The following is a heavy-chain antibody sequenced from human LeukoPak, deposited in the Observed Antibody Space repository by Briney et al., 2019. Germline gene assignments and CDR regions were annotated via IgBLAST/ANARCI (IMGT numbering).Heavy chain of an antibody. J-gene: IGHJ5*02. D-gene: IGHD2-21*02. CDR1: GGSISSYY. CDR3: ARWVSPYCGGDCYPETNWFDP. CDR2: IYYSGST. V-gene: IGHV4-59*01. Sequence: SETLSLTCTVSGGSISSYYWSWIRQPPGKGLEWIGYIYYSGSTNYNPSLKSRVTISEDTSKNQFSLKLSSVTAADTAVYYCARWVSPYCGGDCYPETNWFDPWGQGTLVTVSS.